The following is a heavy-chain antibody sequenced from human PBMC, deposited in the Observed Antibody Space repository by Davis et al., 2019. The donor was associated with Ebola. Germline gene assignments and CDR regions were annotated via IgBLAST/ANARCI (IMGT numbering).Heavy chain of an antibody. D-gene: IGHD1/OR15-1a*01. V-gene: IGHV3-9*01. J-gene: IGHJ6*02. CDR1: GVTFSDYA. CDR2: ISWNSRSI. Sequence: GGSLRLSCTASGVTFSDYAMHWVRQAPGQGLEWVSGISWNSRSIGYAESVKGRFTISRDNVKKLLYLEMNSLRTEDTALYYCAKGMGNSYYYYGLDVWGQGTTVNVS. CDR3: AKGMGNSYYYYGLDV.